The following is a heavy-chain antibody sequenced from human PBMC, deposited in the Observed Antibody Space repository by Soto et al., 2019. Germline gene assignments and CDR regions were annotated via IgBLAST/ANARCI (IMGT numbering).Heavy chain of an antibody. Sequence: SGPTLVNPTQTLTLTCTFSGFSLSTSGVGVGWIRQPPGKALEWLALIYGDDDKRYSPSLMSRLTITKDTSNNRVVLTMTNVDPVDTATYYCAHRRDSSGYYYRGYFDYWGPGTPVTV. J-gene: IGHJ4*02. V-gene: IGHV2-5*02. CDR1: GFSLSTSGVG. CDR3: AHRRDSSGYYYRGYFDY. CDR2: IYGDDDK. D-gene: IGHD3-22*01.